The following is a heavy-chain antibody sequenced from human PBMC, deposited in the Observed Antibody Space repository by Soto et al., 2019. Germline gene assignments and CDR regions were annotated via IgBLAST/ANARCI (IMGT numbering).Heavy chain of an antibody. D-gene: IGHD2-2*01. CDR3: ARQTAVWPYSWFDH. J-gene: IGHJ5*02. Sequence: GGSLRLSCLASGFPFSNFGMNWVRQAPGKGLEWISYISSSGTTIYYADSVKGRFTISRDNAKNSLYLQMSSLRAEDTSLYYCARQTAVWPYSWFDHWGQGTQVTVSS. CDR1: GFPFSNFG. V-gene: IGHV3-48*03. CDR2: ISSSGTTI.